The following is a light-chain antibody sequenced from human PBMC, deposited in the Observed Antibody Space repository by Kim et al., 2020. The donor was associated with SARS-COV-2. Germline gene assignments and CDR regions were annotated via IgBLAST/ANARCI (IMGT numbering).Light chain of an antibody. V-gene: IGKV1-33*01. J-gene: IGKJ3*01. Sequence: SASVGDRVTSTCQASQDISNLLNWYQQKPGKAPKLLIYDASTLETGVPSRFSGSGSGTDFTFTISSLQPEDIGTYYCQQYDNLATFGPGTKVDIK. CDR3: QQYDNLAT. CDR2: DAS. CDR1: QDISNL.